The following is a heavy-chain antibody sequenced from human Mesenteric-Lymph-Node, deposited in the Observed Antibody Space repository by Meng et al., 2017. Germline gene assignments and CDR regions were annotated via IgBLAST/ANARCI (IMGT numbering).Heavy chain of an antibody. CDR2: IYTSGST. D-gene: IGHD5-18*01. CDR1: GGALCRGSYH. J-gene: IGHJ4*02. CDR3: ARGGYYSFDY. V-gene: IGHV4-61*02. Sequence: QWPPQVAGPGLVKPFPTLALPCTVSGGALCRGSYHGSWSREPAGKGLEWIGRIYTSGSTNYNPSLKSGVTISVHTSQNQFSLKLTSVAAADTAGYYCARGGYYSFDYWGQGTLVTVSS.